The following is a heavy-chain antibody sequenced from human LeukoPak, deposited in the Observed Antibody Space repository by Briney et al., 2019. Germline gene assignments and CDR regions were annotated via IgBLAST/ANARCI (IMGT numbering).Heavy chain of an antibody. CDR1: GFTVSSNY. D-gene: IGHD5-18*01. CDR2: IYSGGST. V-gene: IGHV3-53*01. J-gene: IGHJ4*02. CDR3: AKAPGYSYGYLDY. Sequence: GGSLRLSCAASGFTVSSNYMSWVRQAPGKGLEWVSVIYSGGSTYYADSVKGRFTISRDNSKNTLYLQMNSLRAEDTAVYYCAKAPGYSYGYLDYWGQGTLVTVSS.